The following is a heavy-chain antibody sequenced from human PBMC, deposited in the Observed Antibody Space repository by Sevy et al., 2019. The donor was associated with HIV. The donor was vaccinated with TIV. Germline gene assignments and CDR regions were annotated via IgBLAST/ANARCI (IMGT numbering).Heavy chain of an antibody. J-gene: IGHJ4*02. CDR3: ASYRGYYGSGSSYYFDY. Sequence: ASVKVSCKASGGTFSSYAISWVRQAPGQGLEWMGRIIPIFGTANYAQKFQGRVTITADESTSTAYMELSSLRSEDTAVYYCASYRGYYGSGSSYYFDYWGQGTLVTVSS. D-gene: IGHD3-10*01. V-gene: IGHV1-69*13. CDR2: IIPIFGTA. CDR1: GGTFSSYA.